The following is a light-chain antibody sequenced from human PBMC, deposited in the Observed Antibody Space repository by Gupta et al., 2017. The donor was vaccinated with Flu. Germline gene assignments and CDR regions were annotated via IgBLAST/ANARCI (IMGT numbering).Light chain of an antibody. Sequence: ETVLTQSPGTLSLSPGERATLSCRASPSLSNNYFAWYQQKPGQAPRLLIYGSFSRATGIPDRFSGSGSGTDFTLTISRLEPEDSAVYYCQQYSGSTYSFGQGSKLEIK. CDR2: GSF. CDR1: PSLSNNY. CDR3: QQYSGSTYS. J-gene: IGKJ2*03. V-gene: IGKV3-20*01.